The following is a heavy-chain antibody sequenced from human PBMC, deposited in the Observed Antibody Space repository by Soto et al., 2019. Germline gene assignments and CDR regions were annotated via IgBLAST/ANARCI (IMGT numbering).Heavy chain of an antibody. CDR2: IYYSGST. V-gene: IGHV4-31*03. CDR1: GGSISSGGYY. D-gene: IGHD3-10*01. CDR3: ARDSGRNYYGSGSYYNGRNYNWFDP. J-gene: IGHJ5*02. Sequence: PSETLSLTCTVSGGSISSGGYYWSWIRQHPGKGLEWIGYIYYSGSTYYNPSLKSRVTISVDTSKNQFSLKLSSVTAADTAVYYCARDSGRNYYGSGSYYNGRNYNWFDPWGQGTLVTVSS.